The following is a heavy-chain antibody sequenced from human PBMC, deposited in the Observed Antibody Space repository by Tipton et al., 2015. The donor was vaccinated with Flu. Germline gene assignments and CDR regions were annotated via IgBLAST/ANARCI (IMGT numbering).Heavy chain of an antibody. D-gene: IGHD2/OR15-2a*01. CDR1: GGSINGYY. CDR2: IYSSGST. J-gene: IGHJ2*01. V-gene: IGHV4-4*07. CDR3: VRDLAFQYDSTSYYSRYFDP. Sequence: TLSLTCTISGGSINGYYWSWIRQPAGKGLEWIGRIYSSGSTNYNPSLKSRVTMSVDTFKNQFTLNLNSVTAADTAVYYCVRDLAFQYDSTSYYSRYFDPWGRGTLVTVSS.